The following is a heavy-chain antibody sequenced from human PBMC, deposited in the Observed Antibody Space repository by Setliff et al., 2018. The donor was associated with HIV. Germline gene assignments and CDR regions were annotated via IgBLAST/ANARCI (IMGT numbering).Heavy chain of an antibody. V-gene: IGHV4-59*01. CDR1: GGSISAYY. CDR2: IYYSGST. J-gene: IGHJ4*02. CDR3: ARVGSVPAAYYFDY. D-gene: IGHD2-2*01. Sequence: SETLSLTCTVSGGSISAYYWSWIRQPPGKGLEWIGYIYYSGSTNYNPSLKSRVTISVDTSKNQFSLKLSSVTAADTAVYYCARVGSVPAAYYFDYWGQGTLVTVSS.